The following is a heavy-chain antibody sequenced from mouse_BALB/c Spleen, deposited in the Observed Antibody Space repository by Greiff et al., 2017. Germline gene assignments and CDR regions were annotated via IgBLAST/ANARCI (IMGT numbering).Heavy chain of an antibody. J-gene: IGHJ3*01. Sequence: QVQLKESGAELVRPGSSVKISCKASGYAFSSYWMNWVKQRPGQGLEWIGQIYPGDGDTNYNGKFKGKATLTADKSSSTAYMQLSSLTSEDSAVYFCARGYYDHALFAYWAKGLWSLSLQ. D-gene: IGHD2-4*01. CDR1: GYAFSSYW. V-gene: IGHV1-80*01. CDR3: ARGYYDHALFAY. CDR2: IYPGDGDT.